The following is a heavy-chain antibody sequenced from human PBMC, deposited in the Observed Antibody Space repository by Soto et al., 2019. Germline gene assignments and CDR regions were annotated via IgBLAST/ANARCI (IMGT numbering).Heavy chain of an antibody. CDR2: INSDGSST. CDR1: GFTFSSYW. CDR3: AREVSDWSGSYYFDY. D-gene: IGHD3-9*01. J-gene: IGHJ4*02. Sequence: GXSLRLSCAASGFTFSSYWMHCVRQAPWKGLVWVSRINSDGSSTSYADSVKGRFTISRDNAKNTLYLQMNSLRAEDTAVYYCAREVSDWSGSYYFDYWGQGTLVTVSS. V-gene: IGHV3-74*01.